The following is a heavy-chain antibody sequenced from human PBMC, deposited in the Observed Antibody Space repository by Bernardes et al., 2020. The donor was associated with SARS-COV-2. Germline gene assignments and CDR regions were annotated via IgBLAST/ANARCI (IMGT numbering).Heavy chain of an antibody. D-gene: IGHD6-6*01. CDR1: GGSISSYY. CDR2: IYYSGST. Sequence: SESLSLTCTVSGGSISSYYWSWIRQPPGKGLEWIGYIYYSGSTNYNPSPKSRVTISVDTSKNQFSLKLSSVTAADTAVYYCARLGYSSSYYYYYYMDVWGKGTTVTVSS. V-gene: IGHV4-59*08. CDR3: ARLGYSSSYYYYYYMDV. J-gene: IGHJ6*03.